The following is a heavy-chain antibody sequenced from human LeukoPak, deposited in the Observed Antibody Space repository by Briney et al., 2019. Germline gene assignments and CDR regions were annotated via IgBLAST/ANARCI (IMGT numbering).Heavy chain of an antibody. V-gene: IGHV3-11*01. Sequence: PGGSLRLSCAASGFTFSDYYMSWIRQAPGKGLEWVSYISSSGSTIYYADSVKGRFTISRDNAKNSLYLQMNSLRAEDTAVYYCARRGGGLRYFDWSPYYYGMDVWGQGTTVTVSS. J-gene: IGHJ6*02. CDR2: ISSSGSTI. D-gene: IGHD3-9*01. CDR1: GFTFSDYY. CDR3: ARRGGGLRYFDWSPYYYGMDV.